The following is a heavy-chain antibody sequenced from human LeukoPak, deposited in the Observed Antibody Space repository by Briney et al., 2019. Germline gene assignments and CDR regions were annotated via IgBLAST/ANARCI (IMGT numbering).Heavy chain of an antibody. V-gene: IGHV3-21*01. CDR3: ARRVTTFLS. CDR1: GFDLSPYT. D-gene: IGHD4-17*01. Sequence: GGSLRLSCSASGFDLSPYTMNWVRQAPGKGLEWVASLSSTSTYMYYGDSLKGRFTISRDNAKNTLYLQLDSLRAEDTATYYCARRVTTFLSWGQGTLVIVSS. J-gene: IGHJ4*02. CDR2: LSSTSTYM.